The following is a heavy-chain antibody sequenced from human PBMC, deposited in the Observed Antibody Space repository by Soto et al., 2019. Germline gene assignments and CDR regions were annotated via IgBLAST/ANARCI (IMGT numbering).Heavy chain of an antibody. D-gene: IGHD3-10*01. V-gene: IGHV1-18*01. Sequence: QVQLGQSGAEVKKPGASVKVSCKASGYTFTSYGISWVRQAPGQGLEWMGWISAYNGNTNYAQKLQGKVTMTTDISTSTAYMEPRSLRSDDTAVYYCARDERSLWFGESYYGMDVWGQGTTVTVSS. CDR1: GYTFTSYG. CDR3: ARDERSLWFGESYYGMDV. CDR2: ISAYNGNT. J-gene: IGHJ6*02.